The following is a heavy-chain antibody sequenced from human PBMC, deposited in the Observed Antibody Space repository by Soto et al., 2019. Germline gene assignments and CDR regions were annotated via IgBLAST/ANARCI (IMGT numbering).Heavy chain of an antibody. CDR1: GFSLSTSRVG. Sequence: SGPTLVNPTQTLTLTCTFSGFSLSTSRVGVGWIRQPPGKALEWLALIYWDDDKRYSPSLRRRLTITKDTSKNQVVLTMTNMDPVDTATYYRAHRLGSSWKYAFDIWGQGTLVTVSS. V-gene: IGHV2-5*02. J-gene: IGHJ3*02. CDR2: IYWDDDK. D-gene: IGHD6-13*01. CDR3: AHRLGSSWKYAFDI.